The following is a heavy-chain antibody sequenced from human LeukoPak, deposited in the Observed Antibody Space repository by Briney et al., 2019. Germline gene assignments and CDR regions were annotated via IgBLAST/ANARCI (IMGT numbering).Heavy chain of an antibody. V-gene: IGHV7-4-1*02. Sequence: ASVKVSCKASGYTFTSYGISWVRQAPGQGLEWMGWINTNTGNPTYAQGFTGRFVFSLDTSVSTAYLQISSLKAEDTAVYYCAREKDIVVNWFDPWGQGTLVTVSS. J-gene: IGHJ5*02. D-gene: IGHD2-2*01. CDR1: GYTFTSYG. CDR3: AREKDIVVNWFDP. CDR2: INTNTGNP.